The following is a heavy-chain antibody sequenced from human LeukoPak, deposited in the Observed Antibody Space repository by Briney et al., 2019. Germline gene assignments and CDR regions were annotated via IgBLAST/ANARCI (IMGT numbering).Heavy chain of an antibody. J-gene: IGHJ4*02. Sequence: GGSLRLSCAASGFTFDDYAMHWVRQAPGKGLEWVSGISWNSDSIGYADSVKGRFTISRDNAKNSLYLQMNSLRAEDTALYYCAKGSYYYDSSGYSYYFDYWGQGTLVTVSS. CDR2: ISWNSDSI. V-gene: IGHV3-9*01. CDR1: GFTFDDYA. CDR3: AKGSYYYDSSGYSYYFDY. D-gene: IGHD3-22*01.